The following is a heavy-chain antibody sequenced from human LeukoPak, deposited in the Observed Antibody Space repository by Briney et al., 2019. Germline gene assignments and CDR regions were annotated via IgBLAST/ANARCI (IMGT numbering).Heavy chain of an antibody. CDR2: IFYDGSTK. J-gene: IGHJ3*02. V-gene: IGHV3-30*04. Sequence: GRSLRLSCAASGFTFSNYAMHWVRQAPGKGLEWVAVIFYDGSTKYYADSVKGRFTISRDNSKNTLYLQMSSLRAEDTAVYYCARGGGVFDIWGQGTMVTVSS. CDR3: ARGGGVFDI. CDR1: GFTFSNYA. D-gene: IGHD3-10*01.